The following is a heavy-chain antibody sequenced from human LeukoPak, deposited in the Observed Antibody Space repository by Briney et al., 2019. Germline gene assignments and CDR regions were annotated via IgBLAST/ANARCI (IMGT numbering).Heavy chain of an antibody. CDR1: GFTFSDYY. CDR3: ARAPHYSNYGPYYYGMDV. Sequence: PGGSLRLSCAASGFTFSDYYMSWIRQAPGKGLEWVSYISSSSSYTNYADSVKGRFTISRDNAKNSLYLQMNSLRAEDTAVYYCARAPHYSNYGPYYYGMDVWGQGTTVTSP. J-gene: IGHJ6*02. D-gene: IGHD4-11*01. CDR2: ISSSSSYT. V-gene: IGHV3-11*06.